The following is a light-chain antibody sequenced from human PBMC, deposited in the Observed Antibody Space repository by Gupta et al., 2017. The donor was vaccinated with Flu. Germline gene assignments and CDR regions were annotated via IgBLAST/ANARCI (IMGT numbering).Light chain of an antibody. V-gene: IGLV3-21*03. CDR2: ADS. CDR1: NIGTKN. J-gene: IGLJ3*02. Sequence: GKTARMACGGNNIGTKNVHWYRQRPGQAPVLVVYADSDRPSGIPERFSGSNSGDTATLTISRVEAGDEAAYYCQVWDSSSDHVVFGGGTKLTV. CDR3: QVWDSSSDHVV.